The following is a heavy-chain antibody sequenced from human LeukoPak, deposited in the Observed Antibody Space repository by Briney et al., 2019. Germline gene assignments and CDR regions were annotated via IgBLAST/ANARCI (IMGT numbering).Heavy chain of an antibody. CDR3: AKIYCSSISCYQKFFDY. CDR1: GLPFSSVW. Sequence: PGGSLRLSCAASGLPFSSVWMSWVRQPPGKGLEWIGSIYYSGSTYYNASLMSRVTISVDTSSNQFSLRLTSVTAADTAVYYCAKIYCSSISCYQKFFDYWGQGTLVTVSS. D-gene: IGHD2-2*01. CDR2: IYYSGST. J-gene: IGHJ4*02. V-gene: IGHV4-38-2*01.